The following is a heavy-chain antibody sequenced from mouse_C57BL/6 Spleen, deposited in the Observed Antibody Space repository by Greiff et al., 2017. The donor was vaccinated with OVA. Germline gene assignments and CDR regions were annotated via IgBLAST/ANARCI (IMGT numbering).Heavy chain of an antibody. J-gene: IGHJ4*01. CDR2: IYPGSGST. CDR3: ARRGVYYGSSYGYAMDY. D-gene: IGHD1-1*01. V-gene: IGHV1-55*01. CDR1: GYTFTSYW. Sequence: VQLQQPGAELVKPGASVKMSCKASGYTFTSYWITWVKQRPGQGLEWIGDIYPGSGSTNYNEKFKSKATLTVDTSSSTAYMQLSSLTSEGSAVYYCARRGVYYGSSYGYAMDYWGQGTSVTVSS.